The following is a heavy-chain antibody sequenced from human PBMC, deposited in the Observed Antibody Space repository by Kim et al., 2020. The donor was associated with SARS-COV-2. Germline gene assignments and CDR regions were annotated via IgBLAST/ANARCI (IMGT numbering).Heavy chain of an antibody. D-gene: IGHD2-2*01. V-gene: IGHV5-51*01. Sequence: GESLKISCKGSGYSFTSYWIGWVRQMPGKGLEWMGIIYPGDSDTRYSPSFQGQVTISADKSISTAYLQWSSLKASDTAMYYCATHCSSTSCYYYGMDVWGQGTTVTVSS. CDR2: IYPGDSDT. CDR1: GYSFTSYW. J-gene: IGHJ6*02. CDR3: ATHCSSTSCYYYGMDV.